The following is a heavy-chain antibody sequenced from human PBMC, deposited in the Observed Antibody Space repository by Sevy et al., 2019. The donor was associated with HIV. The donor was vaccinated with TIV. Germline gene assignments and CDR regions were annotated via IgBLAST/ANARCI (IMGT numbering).Heavy chain of an antibody. V-gene: IGHV3-21*01. CDR2: ISTESTYI. Sequence: VGSLRLSCAASGFTFRSNSMNWVRQAPGKGLEWMSSISTESTYIYYADSLKGRFTISRDNAKNSLFLQMNSLRAEDTALYCCARINCTNGVCSHGYYYYAMDVWGQGTTVTVSS. CDR1: GFTFRSNS. D-gene: IGHD2-8*01. J-gene: IGHJ6*02. CDR3: ARINCTNGVCSHGYYYYAMDV.